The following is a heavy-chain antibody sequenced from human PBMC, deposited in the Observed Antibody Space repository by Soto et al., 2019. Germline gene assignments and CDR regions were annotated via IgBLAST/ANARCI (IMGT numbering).Heavy chain of an antibody. CDR3: ARSPLYCSGGSCYYFDY. J-gene: IGHJ4*02. CDR1: GFTFSSYS. Sequence: GGSLRLSCAASGFTFSSYSMNWVRQAPGKGLEWVSSISSSSSYIYYADSVKGRFTISRDNAKNSLYLQMNSLRAEDTAVYYCARSPLYCSGGSCYYFDYWGQGTLVTVSS. D-gene: IGHD2-15*01. V-gene: IGHV3-21*01. CDR2: ISSSSSYI.